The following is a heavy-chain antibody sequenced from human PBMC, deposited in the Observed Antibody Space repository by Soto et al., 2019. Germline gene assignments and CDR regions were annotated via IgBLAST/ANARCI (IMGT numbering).Heavy chain of an antibody. CDR2: IKPDGSRT. Sequence: GGSLRLSCAASGFTFSSYWMHWVRQAPGEGLVWVSYIKPDGSRTKDADSVKGRFTISRDNARNTLYLRMNSLRAEDTAVYYCARDNNWSYDSWGRGTRVTGSS. V-gene: IGHV3-74*03. CDR3: ARDNNWSYDS. D-gene: IGHD1-1*01. CDR1: GFTFSSYW. J-gene: IGHJ4*02.